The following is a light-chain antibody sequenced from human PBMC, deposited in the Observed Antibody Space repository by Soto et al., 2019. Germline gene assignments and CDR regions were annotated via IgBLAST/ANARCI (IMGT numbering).Light chain of an antibody. V-gene: IGLV2-14*01. Sequence: QSVLTQPASVSGSPGQSITISCTGTSSDVGGYNSVSWYRQYPSKAPKLIIFDVTDRPSGISTRFSGSKSGNTASLTISGLQAEDEAVFYCTSYTSSSTTVFGTGTKLTVL. CDR1: SSDVGGYNS. CDR3: TSYTSSSTTV. J-gene: IGLJ1*01. CDR2: DVT.